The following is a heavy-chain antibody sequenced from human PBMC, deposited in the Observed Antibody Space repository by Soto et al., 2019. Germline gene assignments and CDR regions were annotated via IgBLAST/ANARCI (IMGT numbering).Heavy chain of an antibody. D-gene: IGHD6-19*01. CDR2: ISWNSGSI. V-gene: IGHV3-9*01. J-gene: IGHJ4*02. CDR3: TRDAAGSGWYL. CDR1: GFTFDDYA. Sequence: GGSLRLSCAASGFTFDDYAMHWVRQAPGKGLEWVSGISWNSGSIGYADSVKGRFTISRDNAKNSLYLQMNSLRVEDTAVYYCTRDAAGSGWYLWGQGTQVTVSS.